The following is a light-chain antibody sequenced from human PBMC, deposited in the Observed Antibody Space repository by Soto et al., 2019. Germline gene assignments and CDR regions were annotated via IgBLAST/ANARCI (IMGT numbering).Light chain of an antibody. CDR2: EVT. Sequence: QSALTQPPSASGSPGQSVTISCTGTSSDVGGYNYVSWYQQHPGKAPKLMIYEVTKRPSGVPDRFSGSKSDNTASLTVSGLKAEDEADYYCSSYAGSNNVVFGGGTKLTVL. J-gene: IGLJ2*01. V-gene: IGLV2-8*01. CDR3: SSYAGSNNVV. CDR1: SSDVGGYNY.